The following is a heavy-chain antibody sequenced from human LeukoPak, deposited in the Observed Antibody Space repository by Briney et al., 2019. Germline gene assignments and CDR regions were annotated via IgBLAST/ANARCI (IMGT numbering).Heavy chain of an antibody. D-gene: IGHD5-12*01. CDR2: IYSGGST. CDR3: AAVSGPRSMDVDY. Sequence: GGSLRLSCAASGFTFSSYAMSWVRPAPGKGLEWVSVIYSGGSTYYADSVKGRFTISRDNSKNTLYLQMNSLRAEDTAVYYCAAVSGPRSMDVDYWGQGTLVTVSS. J-gene: IGHJ4*02. V-gene: IGHV3-66*01. CDR1: GFTFSSYA.